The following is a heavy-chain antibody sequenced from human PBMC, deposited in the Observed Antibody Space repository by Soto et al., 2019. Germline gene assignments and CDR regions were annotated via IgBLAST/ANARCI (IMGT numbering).Heavy chain of an antibody. Sequence: QVQLVQSGAEVKKPGSSVKVSCKASGGTFSSYAISWVRQAPGQGLEWMGGIIPIFGTANYAQKFQGRDTITADESTSTAYMELSSLRSEDTAVYYCARGYIYSSSWPDYYYGMDVWGQGTTVTVSS. CDR3: ARGYIYSSSWPDYYYGMDV. CDR2: IIPIFGTA. V-gene: IGHV1-69*01. J-gene: IGHJ6*02. CDR1: GGTFSSYA. D-gene: IGHD6-13*01.